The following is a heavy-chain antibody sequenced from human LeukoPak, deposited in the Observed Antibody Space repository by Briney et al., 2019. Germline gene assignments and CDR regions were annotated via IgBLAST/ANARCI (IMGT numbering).Heavy chain of an antibody. D-gene: IGHD6-6*01. CDR2: ISYSGST. V-gene: IGHV4-59*08. CDR3: ARQSIAYPYYFDY. CDR1: GGSISSYY. Sequence: PSETLSLTCNVSGGSISSYYWSWIRQPPGKGLEWIGYISYSGSTNYNPSLKSRVTISVDTSKNQFSLKLSSVTAADTAVYYCARQSIAYPYYFDYWGQGTLVTVSS. J-gene: IGHJ4*02.